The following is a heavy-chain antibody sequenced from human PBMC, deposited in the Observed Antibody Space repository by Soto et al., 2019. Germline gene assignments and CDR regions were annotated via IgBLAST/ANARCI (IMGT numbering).Heavy chain of an antibody. CDR1: GAARNSGNYY. D-gene: IGHD2-21*01. J-gene: IGHJ5*02. V-gene: IGHV4-31*03. Sequence: TLSITGSVSGAARNSGNYYWSWILQVPGKGLEWIGHIYVTGAVDYNPSLRDRITISQDTSERQFSLNLRLVTAADTAVYYCARLRIATNNYKWFDPWGQGTLVTVS. CDR2: IYVTGAV. CDR3: ARLRIATNNYKWFDP.